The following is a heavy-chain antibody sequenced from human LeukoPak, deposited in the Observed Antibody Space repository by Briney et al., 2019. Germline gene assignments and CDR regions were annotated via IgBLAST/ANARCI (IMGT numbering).Heavy chain of an antibody. CDR1: GFTFSSYS. V-gene: IGHV3-30-3*01. D-gene: IGHD2/OR15-2a*01. J-gene: IGHJ3*02. CDR3: ARDRPSMLFDI. CDR2: ISYDGSNK. Sequence: GSLRLSFAASGFTFSSYSMHWVRQAPGQGLGWVAVISYDGSNKYYADSVKGRFTISRDNSKNTLYLQMNSLRAEDTAVYYCARDRPSMLFDIWGQGTMVTVSS.